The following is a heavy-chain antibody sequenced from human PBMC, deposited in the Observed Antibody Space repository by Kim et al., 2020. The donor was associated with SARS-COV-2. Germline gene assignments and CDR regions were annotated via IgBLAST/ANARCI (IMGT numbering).Heavy chain of an antibody. V-gene: IGHV3-21*04. Sequence: GGSLRLSCAGSGFTFSTNTMNWVRQAPGKGLEWVSSITSQSTYIYYADSVKGRFTISRDNAKSSLYLQMNSLRVDDTAVYYCARGVGSTDVKGLGFYPWGQGTLVGAAS. D-gene: IGHD1-26*01. CDR2: ITSQSTYI. CDR1: GFTFSTNT. CDR3: ARGVGSTDVKGLGFYP. J-gene: IGHJ5*02.